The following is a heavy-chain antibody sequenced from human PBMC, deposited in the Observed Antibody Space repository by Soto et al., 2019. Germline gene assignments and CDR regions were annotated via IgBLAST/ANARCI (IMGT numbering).Heavy chain of an antibody. V-gene: IGHV3-23*01. Sequence: EVQLLESGGDLVQPGDSLTLSCAASGFTFSDYAMTWVRQAPGKGLEWVSVIGGRGDGIEYADSVKGRFTISRDISKNTVYLQMNRLASEDTAVYYCAKVTAPVVSLGDSFDIWGHGTMVTVSS. CDR1: GFTFSDYA. CDR3: AKVTAPVVSLGDSFDI. J-gene: IGHJ3*02. CDR2: IGGRGDGI. D-gene: IGHD2-2*01.